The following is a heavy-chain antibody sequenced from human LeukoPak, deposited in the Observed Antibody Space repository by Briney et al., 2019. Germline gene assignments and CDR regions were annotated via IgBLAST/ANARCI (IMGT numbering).Heavy chain of an antibody. J-gene: IGHJ6*02. CDR2: ISYDGSNK. V-gene: IGHV3-30*18. D-gene: IGHD2-2*01. CDR1: GFTFSSYG. CDR3: AKGLGYCSSTSCLPVHYYYYGMDV. Sequence: PGGSLRLSCAASGFTFSSYGMHWVRQAPGKGLEWVAVISYDGSNKYYADSVKGRFTISRDNSKNTLYLQMNSLRAVDTAVYYCAKGLGYCSSTSCLPVHYYYYGMDVWGQGTTVTVSS.